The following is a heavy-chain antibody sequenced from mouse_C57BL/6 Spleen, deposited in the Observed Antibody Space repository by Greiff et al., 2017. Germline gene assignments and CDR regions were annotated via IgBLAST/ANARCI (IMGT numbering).Heavy chain of an antibody. CDR3: ARWGHYYGSSYEGY. D-gene: IGHD1-1*01. CDR1: GYTFTSYW. Sequence: VQLQQPGAELVKPGASVKLSCKASGYTFTSYWMHWVKQRPGQGLGWIGMIHPNSGSTNYNEKFKSKATLTVDKSSSTAYMQLSSLTSEDSAVYYCARWGHYYGSSYEGYWGQGTTLTVSS. V-gene: IGHV1-64*01. J-gene: IGHJ2*01. CDR2: IHPNSGST.